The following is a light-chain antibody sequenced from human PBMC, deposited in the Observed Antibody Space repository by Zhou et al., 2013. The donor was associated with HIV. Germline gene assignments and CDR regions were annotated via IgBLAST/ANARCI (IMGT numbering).Light chain of an antibody. CDR1: QSVSGSY. V-gene: IGKV3-20*01. CDR2: GAS. Sequence: EIVLTQSPGTLSLSPGERATLSCRASQSVSGSYLTWYQQKPGQAPRLLIYGASSRATGIPDRFSGSGSGTDFTLTISRLEPEDFAVYYCQQYGGSPPITFGQGTRLEIK. J-gene: IGKJ5*01. CDR3: QQYGGSPPIT.